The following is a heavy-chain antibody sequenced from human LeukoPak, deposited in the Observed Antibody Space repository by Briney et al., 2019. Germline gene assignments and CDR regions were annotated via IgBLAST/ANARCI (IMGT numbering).Heavy chain of an antibody. D-gene: IGHD3-22*01. CDR1: GFTFSSYA. V-gene: IGHV3-23*01. CDR2: ITGSGDTT. CDR3: AKAGDRYYYDSSGYTTD. J-gene: IGHJ4*02. Sequence: PGQSLRLSCAASGFTFSSYAMSWVRQAPGKGLEWVSGITGSGDTTHHVDSVKGRFTISRDNSKNTLYLQMNSLRAEDTAVYYCAKAGDRYYYDSSGYTTDWGQGTLVTVSS.